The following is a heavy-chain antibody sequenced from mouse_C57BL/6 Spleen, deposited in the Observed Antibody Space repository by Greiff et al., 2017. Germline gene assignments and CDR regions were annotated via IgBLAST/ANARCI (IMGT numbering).Heavy chain of an antibody. D-gene: IGHD4-1*01. CDR2: ISDGGSYT. V-gene: IGHV5-4*01. CDR3: ARDLQLTGTFWFAY. CDR1: GFTFSSYA. J-gene: IGHJ3*01. Sequence: EVQGVESGGGLVKPGGSLKLSCAASGFTFSSYAMSWVRQTPEKRLEWVATISDGGSYTYYPDNVKGRFTISRDHAKNNLYLQMSHLKSEDTAMYYCARDLQLTGTFWFAYWGQGTLVTVSA.